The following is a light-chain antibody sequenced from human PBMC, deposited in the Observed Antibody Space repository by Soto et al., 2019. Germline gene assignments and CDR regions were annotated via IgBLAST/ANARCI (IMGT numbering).Light chain of an antibody. J-gene: IGKJ5*01. Sequence: DLQMNHARTTLSASVGYRVKLTFRCSQNIRNWLAWYQQKPGKAPNPLIYDASSLKSGVPARFSGSGSETEFTLTIRSLQPEDFATYYCQQANSFPLANFGKGKRLEIK. CDR3: QQANSFPLAN. V-gene: IGKV1-5*01. CDR2: DAS. CDR1: QNIRNW.